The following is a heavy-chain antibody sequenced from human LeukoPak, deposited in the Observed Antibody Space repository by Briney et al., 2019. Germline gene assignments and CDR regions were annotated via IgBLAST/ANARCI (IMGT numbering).Heavy chain of an antibody. Sequence: RSSETLSLTCAVSGGPISSGGYSWSWIRQPPGKGLEWIGYIYHSGSTYYNPSLKSRVTISVDTSKNQFSLKLSSVTAADTAVYYCARDVGYDAFDYWGQGTLVTVSS. CDR2: IYHSGST. V-gene: IGHV4-30-2*01. D-gene: IGHD5-12*01. CDR3: ARDVGYDAFDY. CDR1: GGPISSGGYS. J-gene: IGHJ4*02.